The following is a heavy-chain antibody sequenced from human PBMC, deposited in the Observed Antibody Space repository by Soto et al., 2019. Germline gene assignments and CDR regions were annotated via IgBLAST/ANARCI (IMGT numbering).Heavy chain of an antibody. Sequence: EVQLAESGGGLAQPGGSLRLSCAASGFTLSGYAMDWVRQAPGKGLEYVSGISSNGVGTYYANSVQGRFTIPRDNSKNTVYPQMGSLRPEDRAVYYCARRARPDFYYLDVWGKGTTVTVSS. J-gene: IGHJ6*03. D-gene: IGHD6-6*01. CDR3: ARRARPDFYYLDV. CDR1: GFTLSGYA. V-gene: IGHV3-64*01. CDR2: ISSNGVGT.